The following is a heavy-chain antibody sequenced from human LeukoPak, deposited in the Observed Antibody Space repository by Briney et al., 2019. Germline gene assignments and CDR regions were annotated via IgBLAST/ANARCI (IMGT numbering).Heavy chain of an antibody. Sequence: PGGSLRLSCAASGFTFSSYAMNWVRQAPGKGLEWVSAICGNGGSTYYADSVKGHFTISRDNSKNTLYLQMNSLRAEDTAVYYCAKDPQDCSGGSCYTPGYYFDYWGQGTLVTVSS. J-gene: IGHJ4*02. CDR3: AKDPQDCSGGSCYTPGYYFDY. CDR2: ICGNGGST. V-gene: IGHV3-23*01. D-gene: IGHD2-15*01. CDR1: GFTFSSYA.